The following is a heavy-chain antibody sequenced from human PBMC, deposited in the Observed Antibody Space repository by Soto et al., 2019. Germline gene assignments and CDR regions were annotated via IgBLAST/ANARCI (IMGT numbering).Heavy chain of an antibody. CDR2: ISGSGGGT. CDR3: AKGAHHGDSVQFDY. V-gene: IGHV3-23*01. J-gene: IGHJ4*02. CDR1: GFPFSDYA. D-gene: IGHD4-17*01. Sequence: EVQLLESGGGFVQPGGSLRLSCAASGFPFSDYAMSGVRQAPGQGLEWVSGISGSGGGTYYGDSVKGRFTISRDNSKNTLYLQMNSLRGEDTAVYYWAKGAHHGDSVQFDYWGQGTLVTVSS.